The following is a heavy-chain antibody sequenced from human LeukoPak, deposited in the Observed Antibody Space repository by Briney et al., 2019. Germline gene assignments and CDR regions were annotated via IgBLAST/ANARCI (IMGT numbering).Heavy chain of an antibody. Sequence: GGSLRLSCAASGLTFKSYALRWVRQAPGKALEWVSTISGSGGSTYYADSVKGRFTISRDNSKNRVYLQMDSLRVEDTALYYCAKDNQYSGYDGRDYWGQGTLVIVSS. CDR1: GLTFKSYA. J-gene: IGHJ4*02. D-gene: IGHD5-12*01. CDR3: AKDNQYSGYDGRDY. CDR2: ISGSGGST. V-gene: IGHV3-23*01.